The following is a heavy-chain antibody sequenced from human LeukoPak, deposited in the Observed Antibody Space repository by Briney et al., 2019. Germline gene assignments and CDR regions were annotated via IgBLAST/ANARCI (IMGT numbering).Heavy chain of an antibody. CDR3: ARSGSSGSKRGNDAFDI. CDR2: ISSSSSYI. CDR1: GFTFSSYS. Sequence: TGGSLRLSCAASGFTFSSYSMNWVRQAPGKGLEWVSSISSSSSYIYYADSVKGRFTISRDNAKNSLYLQMNSLRAEDTAVYYCARSGSSGSKRGNDAFDIWGQGTMVTVSS. D-gene: IGHD6-19*01. J-gene: IGHJ3*02. V-gene: IGHV3-21*01.